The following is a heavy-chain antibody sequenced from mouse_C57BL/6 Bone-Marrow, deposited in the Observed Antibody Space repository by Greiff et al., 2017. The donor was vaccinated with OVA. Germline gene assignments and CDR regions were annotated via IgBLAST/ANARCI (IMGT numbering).Heavy chain of an antibody. D-gene: IGHD1-1*01. CDR3: AKSPYGVYYGSSYLAY. Sequence: QVQLKQSGAELVKPGASVKLSCKASGYTFTSYWMHWVKRRPGRGLEWIGRIDPNSGGTKYNEKFKSKATLTVDKPSSTAYMQLSSLTSEDSAVYYCAKSPYGVYYGSSYLAYWGQGTLVTVSA. CDR2: IDPNSGGT. J-gene: IGHJ3*01. CDR1: GYTFTSYW. V-gene: IGHV1-72*01.